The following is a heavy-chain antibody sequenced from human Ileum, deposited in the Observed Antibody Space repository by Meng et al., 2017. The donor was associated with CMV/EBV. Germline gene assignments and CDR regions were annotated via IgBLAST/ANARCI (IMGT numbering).Heavy chain of an antibody. CDR1: GYDFSTYW. Sequence: GESLKISCKGSGYDFSTYWIGWVRQMPGKGLEWMAIIYPGDSDTRYSPSFQGQVTISADKSISTAYLQWSSLKASDTAMYYCARQTSGWPNWFDPWGQGTVVTVSS. CDR2: IYPGDSDT. D-gene: IGHD6-19*01. J-gene: IGHJ5*02. V-gene: IGHV5-51*01. CDR3: ARQTSGWPNWFDP.